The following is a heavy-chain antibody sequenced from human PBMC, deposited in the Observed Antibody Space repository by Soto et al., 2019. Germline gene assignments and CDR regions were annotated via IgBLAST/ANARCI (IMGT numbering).Heavy chain of an antibody. CDR1: GFTFSSYS. Sequence: EVQLVESGGGLVKPGGSLRLSCAASGFTFSSYSMNWVRQAPGKGLEWVSSISSSSSYIHYADSVKGRFTISRDNAKNSLYLKMNSLRAEDTAVYYCARDRRRGYSGYDYYYGMDVWGQGTTVTVSS. CDR3: ARDRRRGYSGYDYYYGMDV. V-gene: IGHV3-21*01. J-gene: IGHJ6*02. D-gene: IGHD5-12*01. CDR2: ISSSSSYI.